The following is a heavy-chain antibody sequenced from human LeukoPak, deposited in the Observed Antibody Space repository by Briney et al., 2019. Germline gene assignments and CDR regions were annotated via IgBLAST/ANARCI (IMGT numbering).Heavy chain of an antibody. D-gene: IGHD4-23*01. CDR3: ARATTVLTPYYYYMNV. V-gene: IGHV1-69*05. CDR2: IIPVFATT. CDR1: GGTFSSSA. J-gene: IGHJ6*03. Sequence: PGASVKVSCKASGGTFSSSAISWVRQAPGQGLEWMGGIIPVFATTNYAQKFQGRLTITTDESTSTAYMELSSLRSEDTAVYYCARATTVLTPYYYYMNVWGKGTTVTVSS.